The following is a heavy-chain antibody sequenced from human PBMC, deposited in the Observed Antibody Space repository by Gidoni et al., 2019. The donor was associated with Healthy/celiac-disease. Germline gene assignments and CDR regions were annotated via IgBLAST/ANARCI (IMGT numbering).Heavy chain of an antibody. D-gene: IGHD1-1*01. CDR3: ARTGSQLEGNY. CDR1: GGSFSGYY. CDR2: INHSGST. Sequence: QVQLQQWGAGLLKPSETLSLTCAVYGGSFSGYYWSWIRQPPGKGLEWIGEINHSGSTNYNPSLKSRVTISVDTSKNQFSLKLSSVTAADTAVYYCARTGSQLEGNYWGQGTLVTVSS. V-gene: IGHV4-34*01. J-gene: IGHJ4*02.